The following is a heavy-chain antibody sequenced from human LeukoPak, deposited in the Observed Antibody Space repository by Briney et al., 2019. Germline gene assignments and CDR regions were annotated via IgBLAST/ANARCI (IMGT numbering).Heavy chain of an antibody. D-gene: IGHD3-22*01. CDR3: ARGEYYSDTSSYFDY. V-gene: IGHV3-30*03. CDR1: GFTFSSYG. Sequence: GGSLRLSCAASGFTFSSYGMNWVRQAPGKGLEWVAVISHDGSNKYYADSVKGRFTIPRDNSKNTLFVQMSSLRAEDTAVYYCARGEYYSDTSSYFDYWGQGTLVTVSS. J-gene: IGHJ4*02. CDR2: ISHDGSNK.